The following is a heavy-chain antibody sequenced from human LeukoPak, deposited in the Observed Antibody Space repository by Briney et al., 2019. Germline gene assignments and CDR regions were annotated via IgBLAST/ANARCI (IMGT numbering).Heavy chain of an antibody. CDR2: SSSDETYK. Sequence: GGSLRLSCAASGFPFTVYPTHWVRQAPGKGLEWVSVSSSDETYKFYADSVRGRFTISRDNSKNTLYLQMNSLRAEDTAVYYCARDRSTTHFDYWGQGTLVTVSS. CDR3: ARDRSTTHFDY. J-gene: IGHJ4*02. D-gene: IGHD4-17*01. V-gene: IGHV3-30-3*01. CDR1: GFPFTVYP.